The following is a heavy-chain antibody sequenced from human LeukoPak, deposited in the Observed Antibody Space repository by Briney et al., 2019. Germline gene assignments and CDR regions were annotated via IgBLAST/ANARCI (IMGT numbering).Heavy chain of an antibody. J-gene: IGHJ4*02. CDR1: GFTFSSYE. CDR3: ARDRWTVTHFDY. V-gene: IGHV3-48*03. CDR2: ISSSGSTI. Sequence: GGSMRLSCAATGFTFSSYEMNLVRKAPGNGLTSVSYISSSGSTIYYADSLKGRFTISRDNAKNSLYLQMNSLRAEDTAVYYCARDRWTVTHFDYWGQGTLVTVSS. D-gene: IGHD4-17*01.